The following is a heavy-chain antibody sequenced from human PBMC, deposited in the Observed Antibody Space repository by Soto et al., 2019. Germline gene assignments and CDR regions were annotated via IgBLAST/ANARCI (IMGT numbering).Heavy chain of an antibody. J-gene: IGHJ5*02. CDR3: AKGGTTVNIGDNWFDP. CDR2: ISGSGGST. CDR1: GFTFSSYA. V-gene: IGHV3-23*04. Sequence: EVQLVESGGGLVQPGGSLKLSCAASGFTFSSYAMSWVRQAPGKGLEWVSAISGSGGSTYYADSVKGRFTISRDNSKNTLYLQMNSLRAEDTAVYYCAKGGTTVNIGDNWFDPWGQGTLVTVSS. D-gene: IGHD4-17*01.